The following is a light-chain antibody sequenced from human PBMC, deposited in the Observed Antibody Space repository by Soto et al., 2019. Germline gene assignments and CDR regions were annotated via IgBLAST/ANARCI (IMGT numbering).Light chain of an antibody. J-gene: IGLJ3*02. CDR3: VLYMGSGIWV. CDR2: NTN. CDR1: SDSVSTSYY. Sequence: QTVVTQEPSFSVSPGGTVTLTCGLSSDSVSTSYYPSWYQQTPGQAPRTLIYNTNTRSSGVPDRFSGSTLGNKAALTITGDQADDESDYYCVLYMGSGIWVFGGGTKVTVL. V-gene: IGLV8-61*01.